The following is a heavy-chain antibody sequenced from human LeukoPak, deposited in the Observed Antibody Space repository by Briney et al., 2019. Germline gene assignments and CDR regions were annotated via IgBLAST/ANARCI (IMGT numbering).Heavy chain of an antibody. J-gene: IGHJ4*02. CDR1: GYTFTNYY. CDR2: INPSGGST. D-gene: IGHD3-10*01. Sequence: GASVKVSCKASGYTFTNYYIHWVRQAPGQGLEWMGFINPSGGSTSYAQKFQGRVTMTRDVSTSTVYMELSSLRSEDTAVYYCARNQASGFDYWGQGTLVTVSS. CDR3: ARNQASGFDY. V-gene: IGHV1-46*01.